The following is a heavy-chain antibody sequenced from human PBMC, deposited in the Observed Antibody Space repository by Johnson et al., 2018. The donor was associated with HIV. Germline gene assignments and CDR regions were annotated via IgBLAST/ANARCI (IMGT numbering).Heavy chain of an antibody. J-gene: IGHJ3*02. Sequence: QVQLVESGGGVVQPGRSLRLSCAASGFIFSSYSMHWVRQAPGRGLEWVAVISYDGNSKYYADSVRGRFTISRDNSKNTLFLQMSSLKTDDTAVYYCTSAPYHPGGVAFDIWDQGTMVTVSS. V-gene: IGHV3-30*04. CDR1: GFIFSSYS. CDR2: ISYDGNSK. CDR3: TSAPYHPGGVAFDI. D-gene: IGHD2-2*01.